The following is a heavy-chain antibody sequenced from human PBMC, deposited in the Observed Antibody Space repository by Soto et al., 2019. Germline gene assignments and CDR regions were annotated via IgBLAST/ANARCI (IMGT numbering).Heavy chain of an antibody. CDR3: ARDGGLLTASWHYDL. V-gene: IGHV1-46*01. D-gene: IGHD2-15*01. CDR1: GYSFTNYC. CDR2: INPRTGST. J-gene: IGHJ2*01. Sequence: QVQLVQSGADVKKPGTSVKVSCKAAGYSFTNYCMYWVRQAPGQGLEWMGMINPRTGSTRYAQKVQDRVTLTRDTSTTTVYRELSTLISDDTAVYYCARDGGLLTASWHYDLWGPGTLVTVSS.